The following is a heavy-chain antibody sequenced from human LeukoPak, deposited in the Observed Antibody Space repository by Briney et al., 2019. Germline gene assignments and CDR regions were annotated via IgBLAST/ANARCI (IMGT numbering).Heavy chain of an antibody. CDR3: AKGNWRYFDY. CDR2: ISGSGGST. Sequence: SGGSLRLSCAASGFTFSTYVMSWVRQAPGKGLEWVSAISGSGGSTYYADSVKGRFTISRDNSKNTLYLQMNRLGADDTAVYYCAKGNWRYFDYWGQGTLVTVS. D-gene: IGHD1-1*01. V-gene: IGHV3-23*01. J-gene: IGHJ4*02. CDR1: GFTFSTYV.